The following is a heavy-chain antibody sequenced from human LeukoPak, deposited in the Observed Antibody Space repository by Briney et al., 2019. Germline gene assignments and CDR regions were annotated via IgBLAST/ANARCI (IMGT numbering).Heavy chain of an antibody. CDR1: GGSISSYY. J-gene: IGHJ3*02. V-gene: IGHV4-59*12. CDR3: ARDNTAMVIDAFDI. Sequence: SETLSLTCTVSGGSISSYYWSWIRQPPGKGLEWIGYIYYSGSTNYNPSLKSRVTISVDRSKNQFSLKLSSVTAADTAVYYCARDNTAMVIDAFDIWGQGTMVTVSS. D-gene: IGHD5-18*01. CDR2: IYYSGST.